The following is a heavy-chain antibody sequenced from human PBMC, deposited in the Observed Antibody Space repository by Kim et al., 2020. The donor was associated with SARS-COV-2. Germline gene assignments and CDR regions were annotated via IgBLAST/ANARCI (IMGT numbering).Heavy chain of an antibody. J-gene: IGHJ1*01. CDR2: IYRNSDST. V-gene: IGHV3-20*01. CDR3: ARGYAGGYFEL. CDR1: GFTFDDYG. Sequence: GGSLRLSCAASGFTFDDYGLRWVRQAPGKGLEWVSGIYRNSDSTGYADSVKGRFTISRDNAKNTLFLQMNSLRPEDTALYHCARGYAGGYFELWGQGTLV. D-gene: IGHD2-2*01.